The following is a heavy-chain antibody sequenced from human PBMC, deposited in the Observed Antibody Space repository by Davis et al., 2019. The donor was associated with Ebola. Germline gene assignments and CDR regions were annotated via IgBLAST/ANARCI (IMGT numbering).Heavy chain of an antibody. CDR1: GASFSGYY. CDR3: ARGRTGSAHPQLDS. V-gene: IGHV4-34*01. CDR2: MNRDGGT. Sequence: SETLSLTCAVYGASFSGYYWSWIRQPPGKGLEWIGEMNRDGGTNYNPSPESRVTISSDMSKKPFSLKLNSVTAADTAVDFCARGRTGSAHPQLDSWGQGTLVTVSS. J-gene: IGHJ4*02. D-gene: IGHD7-27*01.